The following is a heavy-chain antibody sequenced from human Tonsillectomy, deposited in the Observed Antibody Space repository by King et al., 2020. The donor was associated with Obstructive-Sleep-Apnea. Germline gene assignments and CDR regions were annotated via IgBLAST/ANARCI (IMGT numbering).Heavy chain of an antibody. CDR2: ISGSGGST. J-gene: IGHJ4*02. CDR1: GFTFTSHA. V-gene: IGHV3-23*04. Sequence: VQLVESGGGLVKPGGSLRLSCAASGFTFTSHAMSWVRQAPGKGLEWVSDISGSGGSTYYADSVKGRFTISRDNSKNTLYLQMNSLRAEDTAVYYCAKTPGSDWYWGDYFDYWGQGTLVTVSS. CDR3: AKTPGSDWYWGDYFDY. D-gene: IGHD6-19*01.